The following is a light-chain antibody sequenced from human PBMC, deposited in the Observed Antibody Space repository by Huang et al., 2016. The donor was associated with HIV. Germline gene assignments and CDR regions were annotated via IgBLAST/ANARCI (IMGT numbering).Light chain of an antibody. CDR1: QSIGGN. Sequence: EIVMTQSPATLSVSPGQRITLSCGASQSIGGNLAWYQHKPGQTPSLLIYGASTRATGIPARFSGSESAKEFTLTISSLQPEDFAVYYCQQYNDWPTFGQGTKVEIK. V-gene: IGKV3-15*01. J-gene: IGKJ1*01. CDR3: QQYNDWPT. CDR2: GAS.